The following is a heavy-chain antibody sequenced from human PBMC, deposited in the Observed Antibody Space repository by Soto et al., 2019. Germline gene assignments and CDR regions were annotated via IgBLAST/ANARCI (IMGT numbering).Heavy chain of an antibody. D-gene: IGHD2-21*02. Sequence: QVHLVQSGADGRKSGSSVRVSCTASGGGTLSNDAISWVRQAPGQGLEWLGRISPFFGTTDYSQSFQGRLTMPADASTGTVYMDLLSLKSDDTAVYYCAREVVTETTWGSFDSWGQGTLVTVSS. V-gene: IGHV1-69*01. CDR1: GGGTLSNDA. CDR2: ISPFFGTT. CDR3: AREVVTETTWGSFDS. J-gene: IGHJ4*02.